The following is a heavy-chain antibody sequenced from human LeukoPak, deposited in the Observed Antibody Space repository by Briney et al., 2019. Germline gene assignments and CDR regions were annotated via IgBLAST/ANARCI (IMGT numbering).Heavy chain of an antibody. CDR1: GFTFSSYA. CDR2: ISSNGGST. J-gene: IGHJ4*02. Sequence: GGSLRLSCAAPGFTFSSYAMHWVRQAPGKGLEYVSAISSNGGSTYYANSVKGRFTISRDNSKNTLYLQMGSLRAEDMAVYYCARAPQDYSITSFVDYWGQGTLVTVSS. V-gene: IGHV3-64*01. D-gene: IGHD4-11*01. CDR3: ARAPQDYSITSFVDY.